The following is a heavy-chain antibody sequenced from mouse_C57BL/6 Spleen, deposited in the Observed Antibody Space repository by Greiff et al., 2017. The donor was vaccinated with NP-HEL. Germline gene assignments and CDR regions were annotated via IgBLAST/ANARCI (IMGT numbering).Heavy chain of an antibody. D-gene: IGHD1-1*01. CDR2: IDPSDSET. CDR3: ARWDGSLYAMDY. CDR1: GYTFTSYW. Sequence: QVQLQQPGAELVRPGSSVKLSCKASGYTFTSYWMHWVKQRPIQGLEWIGNIDPSDSETHYNQKFKDKATLTVDKSSSTAYMQLSSLTSEDSAVYYCARWDGSLYAMDYWGQGTSVTVSS. J-gene: IGHJ4*01. V-gene: IGHV1-52*01.